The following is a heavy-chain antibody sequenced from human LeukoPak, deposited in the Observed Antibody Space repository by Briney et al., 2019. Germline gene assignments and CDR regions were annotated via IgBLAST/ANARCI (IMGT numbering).Heavy chain of an antibody. CDR3: ARDFRAQYYYYGMDV. Sequence: PGGSLRLSCAASGITFSSYAMHWVRQAPGKGLEWVAVISYDGSNKYYADSVKGRFTISRDSSKNTLYLQMNSLRAEDTAVYYCARDFRAQYYYYGMDVWGQGTTVTVSS. CDR1: GITFSSYA. V-gene: IGHV3-30-3*01. CDR2: ISYDGSNK. J-gene: IGHJ6*02.